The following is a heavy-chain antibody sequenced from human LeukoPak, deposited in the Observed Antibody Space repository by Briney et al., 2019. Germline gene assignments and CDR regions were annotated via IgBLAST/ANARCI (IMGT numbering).Heavy chain of an antibody. CDR3: ARVLWFGELLSLPFDY. CDR1: GYSFTSYW. CDR2: IYPGDSDT. V-gene: IGHV5-51*01. D-gene: IGHD3-10*01. Sequence: GESLQISCKGSGYSFTSYWIGWVRQMPGKGLEWMGIIYPGDSDTRYSPSFQGQVTISADKSISTAYLQRSSLKASDTAMYYCARVLWFGELLSLPFDYWGQGTLVTVSS. J-gene: IGHJ4*02.